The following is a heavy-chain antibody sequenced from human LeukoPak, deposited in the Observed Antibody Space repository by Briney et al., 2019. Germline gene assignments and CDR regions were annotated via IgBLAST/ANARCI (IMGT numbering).Heavy chain of an antibody. CDR2: ISSSGSTI. CDR1: GFTFSDYY. Sequence: PGGPLRLSCAASGFTFSDYYMSWIRQAPGKGLEWVSYISSSGSTIYYADSVKGRFTISRDNAKNSLYLQMNSLRAEDTAVYYCARCGSSSYYYYYMDVWGKGTTVTVSS. J-gene: IGHJ6*03. CDR3: ARCGSSSYYYYYMDV. D-gene: IGHD6-13*01. V-gene: IGHV3-11*04.